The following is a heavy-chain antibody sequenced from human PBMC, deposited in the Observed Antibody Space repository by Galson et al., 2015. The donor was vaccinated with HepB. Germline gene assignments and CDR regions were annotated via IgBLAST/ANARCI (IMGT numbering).Heavy chain of an antibody. D-gene: IGHD1-26*01. V-gene: IGHV1-69*02. J-gene: IGHJ4*02. CDR1: GGTFSSYT. CDR2: IIPILGIA. CDR3: ATVGRGARAYFYY. Sequence: SVKVSCKASGGTFSSYTISWVRQAPGQGLEWMGRIIPILGIANYAQKFQGRVTMTEDTSTDTAYMELSSLRSEDTAVYYCATVGRGARAYFYYWGQGTLVTVSS.